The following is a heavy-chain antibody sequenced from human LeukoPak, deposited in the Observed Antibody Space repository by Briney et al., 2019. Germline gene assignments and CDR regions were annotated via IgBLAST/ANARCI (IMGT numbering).Heavy chain of an antibody. Sequence: GASVKVSCKASGYTFTSYGISWVRQAPGQGLEWRGWISAYNGNTNYAQKLQGRVTMTRNTSISTAYMELSSLRSEDTAVYYCARAMVRGLTVDYYYYYMDVWGKGTTVTISS. CDR2: ISAYNGNT. V-gene: IGHV1-18*01. D-gene: IGHD3-10*01. CDR1: GYTFTSYG. CDR3: ARAMVRGLTVDYYYYYMDV. J-gene: IGHJ6*03.